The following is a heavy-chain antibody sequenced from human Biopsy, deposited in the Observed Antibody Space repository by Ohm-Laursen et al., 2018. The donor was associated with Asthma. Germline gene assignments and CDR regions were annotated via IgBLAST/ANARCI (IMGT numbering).Heavy chain of an antibody. CDR2: INPSSGGT. V-gene: IGHV1-2*06. J-gene: IGHJ5*02. D-gene: IGHD7-27*01. CDR3: ARGQKSPGDRWFDP. Sequence: ASVKVSCKASGYTFIGYHIHWVRQAPGQGLEWMGRINPSSGGTNYAQKFQGRVTMTSDTSISTAYMELSRLRPDDTALYYCARGQKSPGDRWFDPWGQGTLVTVSS. CDR1: GYTFIGYH.